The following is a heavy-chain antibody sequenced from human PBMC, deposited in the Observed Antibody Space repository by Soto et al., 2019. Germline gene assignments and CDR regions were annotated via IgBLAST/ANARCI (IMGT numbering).Heavy chain of an antibody. CDR2: ISYDGSNK. CDR3: AKGSIAAVRGYYYYYMDV. V-gene: IGHV3-30*18. J-gene: IGHJ6*03. Sequence: QVQLVESGGGVVQPGRSLRLSCAASGFTFSSYGMHWVRQAPGKGLEWVAVISYDGSNKYYADSVKGRFTISRDNSKNTLYLQMNSLRAEDTAVYYCAKGSIAAVRGYYYYYMDVWGKGTTVTVSS. CDR1: GFTFSSYG. D-gene: IGHD6-13*01.